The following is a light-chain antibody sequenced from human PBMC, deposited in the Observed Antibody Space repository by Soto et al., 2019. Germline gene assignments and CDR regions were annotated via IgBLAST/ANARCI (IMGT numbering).Light chain of an antibody. J-gene: IGKJ5*01. CDR2: DAS. CDR1: QSVTTY. CDR3: QQRSNWPPSIT. V-gene: IGKV3-11*01. Sequence: EIVLTQSPATLSLSPGERANSSCRASQSVTTYLAWYQQKPGQAPRLLIYDASDRATGIPARFSGSGSGTDFPLTISSLEPEDFAVYYCQQRSNWPPSITFGQGTRLEI.